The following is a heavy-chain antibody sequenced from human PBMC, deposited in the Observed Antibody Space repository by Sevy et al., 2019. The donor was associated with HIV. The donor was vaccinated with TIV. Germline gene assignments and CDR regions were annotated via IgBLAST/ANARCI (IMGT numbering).Heavy chain of an antibody. CDR2: VSAHNGDT. CDR3: ARAYCSGGSCYSLAY. Sequence: ASVKVSCKASGYTFTSYRIYWVRQAPGQGLEWMGWVSAHNGDTNYVQKVQGRVAMTTDKSTRTAYMELRSRTSDDTAVYYCARAYCSGGSCYSLAYWGQGSLVTVSS. J-gene: IGHJ4*02. CDR1: GYTFTSYR. V-gene: IGHV1-18*01. D-gene: IGHD2-15*01.